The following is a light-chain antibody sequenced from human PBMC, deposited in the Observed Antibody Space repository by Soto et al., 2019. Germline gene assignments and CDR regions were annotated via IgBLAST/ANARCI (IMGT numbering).Light chain of an antibody. CDR3: QQRSNWPGT. V-gene: IGKV3-15*01. CDR1: QSVPSR. Sequence: EIVMTQSPATLSVSPGADVTLSCRASQSVPSRIAWYQQKPGQAPSLLIYGASTRATGVPARFSGSGSGTDFTLTISSLEPEDVAVYYGQQRSNWPGTFGQGTKVDIK. J-gene: IGKJ1*01. CDR2: GAS.